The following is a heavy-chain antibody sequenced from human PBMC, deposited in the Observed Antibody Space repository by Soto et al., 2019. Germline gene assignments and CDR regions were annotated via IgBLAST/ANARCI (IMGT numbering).Heavy chain of an antibody. Sequence: QVQLVQSGAEVKKPGASVKVSCKASGYTFTSYGISWVRQAPGQGLEWMGWISAYNGNTNYAQKLQGRVTMTTDTSTSTAYMELRSLRSDDTAVYYCASDWGPGYSYGLYYYGRDVWGQGTTVTVSS. CDR2: ISAYNGNT. J-gene: IGHJ6*02. CDR3: ASDWGPGYSYGLYYYGRDV. D-gene: IGHD5-18*01. V-gene: IGHV1-18*01. CDR1: GYTFTSYG.